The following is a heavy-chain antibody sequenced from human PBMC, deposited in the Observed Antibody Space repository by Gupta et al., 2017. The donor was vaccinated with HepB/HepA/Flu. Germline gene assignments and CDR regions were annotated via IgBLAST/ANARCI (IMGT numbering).Heavy chain of an antibody. J-gene: IGHJ5*02. CDR3: AWLFTGNWFEP. D-gene: IGHD3-22*01. V-gene: IGHV4-59*11. CDR2: VYYNGET. CDR1: GDSISSHY. Sequence: QMQLQESGPGLVKPSETLTLSCTVSGDSISSHYWSWIRQSPGRGLELIGYVYYNGETNYNPSLKSRITMSIDTSKNHFSLNLSSVTAADTAVDFCAWLFTGNWFEPWGQGTLVTVSS.